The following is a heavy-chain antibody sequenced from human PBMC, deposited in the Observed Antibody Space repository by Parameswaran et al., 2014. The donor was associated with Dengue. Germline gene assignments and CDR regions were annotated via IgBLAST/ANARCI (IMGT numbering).Heavy chain of an antibody. CDR3: ARGGDSSGWLYY. CDR1: GGSFSGYY. D-gene: IGHD6-19*01. J-gene: IGHJ4*02. CDR2: INHSGST. V-gene: IGHV4-34*01. Sequence: SETLSLTCAVYGGSFSGYYWSWIRQPPGKGLEWIGEINHSGSTNYNPSLKSRVTISVDTSKNQFSLKLSSVTAADTAVYYCARGGDSSGWLYYWGQGTLVTVSS.